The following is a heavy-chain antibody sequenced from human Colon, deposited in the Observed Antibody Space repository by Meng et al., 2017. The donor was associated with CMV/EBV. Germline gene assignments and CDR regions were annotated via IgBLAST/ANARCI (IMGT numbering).Heavy chain of an antibody. CDR1: GFTFSSYW. CDR3: TRGNSHAHDC. D-gene: IGHD4-23*01. CDR2: VNSDGTST. Sequence: GGSLRLSCATSGFTFSSYWMHWVRQAPGKGLVWVSRVNSDGTSTSYADSVKGRFTISRDNAENTLYLQMNSLRAEDTAVYYCTRGNSHAHDCWGQGTLVTVSS. J-gene: IGHJ4*02. V-gene: IGHV3-74*01.